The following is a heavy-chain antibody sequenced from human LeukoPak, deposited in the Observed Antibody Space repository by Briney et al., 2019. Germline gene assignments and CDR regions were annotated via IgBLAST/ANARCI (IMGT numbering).Heavy chain of an antibody. CDR3: ARVYYSSSYDYWYFDL. D-gene: IGHD6-13*01. CDR2: IYYSGST. J-gene: IGHJ2*01. V-gene: IGHV4-61*08. CDR1: GGSISSGGYS. Sequence: PSETLSLTCAVSGGSISSGGYSWSWIRQPPGKGLEWIGYIYYSGSTNYNPSLKSRLTISVDTSKNQFSLKLSSVTAADTAVYYCARVYYSSSYDYWYFDLWGRGTLVTVSS.